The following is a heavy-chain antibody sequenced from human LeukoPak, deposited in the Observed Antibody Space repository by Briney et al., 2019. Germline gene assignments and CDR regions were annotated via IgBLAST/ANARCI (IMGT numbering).Heavy chain of an antibody. CDR2: FDPEDGET. CDR3: ATVGNGGDAFDI. Sequence: GASVKVSCKVSGYTLTELSMHWVRQAPGKGLEWMGGFDPEDGETIYAQKFQGRVTMTEDTSTDTAYMELSSPRSEDTAVYYCATVGNGGDAFDIWGQGTMVTVSS. V-gene: IGHV1-24*01. J-gene: IGHJ3*02. D-gene: IGHD1-1*01. CDR1: GYTLTELS.